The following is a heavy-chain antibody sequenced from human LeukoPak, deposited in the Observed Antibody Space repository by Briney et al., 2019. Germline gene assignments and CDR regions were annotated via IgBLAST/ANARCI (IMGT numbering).Heavy chain of an antibody. Sequence: TGGSLRLSCAASGFTVSSNYMSWVRQAPGKGLEWVSVIYSGGSTYYADSVKGRFTISRDNSKNTLYLQMNSLRAKDTAVYYCAREMWDSYGYVDYWGQGTLVTVSS. CDR2: IYSGGST. D-gene: IGHD5-18*01. V-gene: IGHV3-66*01. CDR1: GFTVSSNY. J-gene: IGHJ4*02. CDR3: AREMWDSYGYVDY.